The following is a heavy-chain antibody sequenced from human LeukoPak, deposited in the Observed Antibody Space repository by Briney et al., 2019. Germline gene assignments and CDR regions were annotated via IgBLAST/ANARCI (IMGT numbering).Heavy chain of an antibody. CDR2: IYHSGST. V-gene: IGHV4-38-2*02. D-gene: IGHD1-14*01. CDR3: ARYITAGQYYFDY. J-gene: IGHJ4*02. Sequence: SETLSLTCTVSGYSISSAYYWGWIRQPPGKGLEWIGSIYHSGSTYYNPSLKSRVTISVDASKNQFSLKLSSVTAADTAVYYCARYITAGQYYFDYWGQGTLVTVSS. CDR1: GYSISSAYY.